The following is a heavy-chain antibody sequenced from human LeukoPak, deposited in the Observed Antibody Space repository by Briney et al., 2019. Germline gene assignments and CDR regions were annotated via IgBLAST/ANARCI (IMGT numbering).Heavy chain of an antibody. CDR3: ARRAVAADLDAFDI. CDR1: GGSISSYY. CDR2: IYYSGST. D-gene: IGHD6-19*01. J-gene: IGHJ3*02. V-gene: IGHV4-59*08. Sequence: SETLPLTCTVSGGSISSYYWSWIRQPPGKGLEWIGYIYYSGSTNYNPSLKSRVTISVDTSKNQFSLKLSSVTAADTAVYYCARRAVAADLDAFDIWGQGTMVTVSS.